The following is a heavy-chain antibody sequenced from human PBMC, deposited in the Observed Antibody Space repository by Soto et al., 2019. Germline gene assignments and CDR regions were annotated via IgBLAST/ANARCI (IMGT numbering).Heavy chain of an antibody. D-gene: IGHD3-16*01. CDR3: ARDWGSPPGPHAFDI. V-gene: IGHV4-38-2*02. J-gene: IGHJ3*02. Sequence: PSETLSLTCAVSGYSISSGYYWGWIRQPPGKGLEWIGSIYHSGSTYYNPSLKSRVTISVDTSKNQFSLKLSSVTAADTAVYYCARDWGSPPGPHAFDIWGQGTMVTVSS. CDR1: GYSISSGYY. CDR2: IYHSGST.